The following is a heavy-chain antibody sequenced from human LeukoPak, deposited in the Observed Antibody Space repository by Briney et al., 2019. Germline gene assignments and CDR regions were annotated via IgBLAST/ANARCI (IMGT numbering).Heavy chain of an antibody. CDR3: ARDNSVEDTAWWFDP. D-gene: IGHD4-23*01. Sequence: EASVKVPCKASGYTFTSYGISWVRQAPGQGLEWTGGIIPKFGTANYAQKFQGRVTITADESTSTAYMELSSLRSEDTAVYYCARDNSVEDTAWWFDPWGQGTLVTVSS. J-gene: IGHJ5*02. CDR1: GYTFTSYG. CDR2: IIPKFGTA. V-gene: IGHV1-69*13.